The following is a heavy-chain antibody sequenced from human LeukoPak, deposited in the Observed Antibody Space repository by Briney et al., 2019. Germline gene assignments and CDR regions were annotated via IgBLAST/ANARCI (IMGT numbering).Heavy chain of an antibody. V-gene: IGHV3-74*01. CDR3: AKAYFDSSGYYRFDY. J-gene: IGHJ4*02. Sequence: GGSLRLSCAASGFTFSNFWMRWVRQAPGKGLVWVSHINTDGSSTNYADSVKGRFTISRDNAKNTVYLQMNSLRAEDTAVYYCAKAYFDSSGYYRFDYWGQGTLVTVSS. CDR1: GFTFSNFW. CDR2: INTDGSST. D-gene: IGHD3-22*01.